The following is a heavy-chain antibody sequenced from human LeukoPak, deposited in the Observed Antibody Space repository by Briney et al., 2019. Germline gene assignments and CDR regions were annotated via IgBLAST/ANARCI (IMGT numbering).Heavy chain of an antibody. D-gene: IGHD3-22*01. V-gene: IGHV3-23*01. Sequence: PVGSLRLSSAASAVTSSSYGVSCGGHGPGNRREWVSAISGSGGSTYYADSVNGPFTISRQNSKTPLHLQMNRLRAKDTAIYHCAKQAYDSPSTDFAYWGQGTLVTVSS. CDR2: ISGSGGST. J-gene: IGHJ4*02. CDR3: AKQAYDSPSTDFAY. CDR1: AVTSSSYG.